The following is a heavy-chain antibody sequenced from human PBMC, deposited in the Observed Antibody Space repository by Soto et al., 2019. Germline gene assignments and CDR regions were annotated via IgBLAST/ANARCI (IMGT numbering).Heavy chain of an antibody. V-gene: IGHV1-2*04. D-gene: IGHD2-15*01. Sequence: QVQLVQSGAEVKKPGASVKVSCKASGYTFTGYYMHWVRQAPGQGLEWMGWINPNSGGTNYAQKLQGCVTMTRDSSISTAYMELSRLRSDDTAVYYCARGVRVVVAATPRYWYFDLXXXXTLVTVXS. CDR2: INPNSGGT. J-gene: IGHJ2*01. CDR1: GYTFTGYY. CDR3: ARGVRVVVAATPRYWYFDL.